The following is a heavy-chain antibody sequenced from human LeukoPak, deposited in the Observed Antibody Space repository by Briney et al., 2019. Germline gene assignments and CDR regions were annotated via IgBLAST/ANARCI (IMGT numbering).Heavy chain of an antibody. CDR2: INSDGSST. Sequence: QPGGSLRLSCAASGFTLNGYWMHWVRQAPGKGLVWVSRINSDGSSTSYADSVKGRFTISRDNAKNTVFLQMNSLRAEDMAVYYCAGGANWLDPWGQGTLVTVSS. CDR1: GFTLNGYW. CDR3: AGGANWLDP. V-gene: IGHV3-74*01. J-gene: IGHJ5*02.